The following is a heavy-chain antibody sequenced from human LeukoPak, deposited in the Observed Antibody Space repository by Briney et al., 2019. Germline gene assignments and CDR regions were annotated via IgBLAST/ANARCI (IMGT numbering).Heavy chain of an antibody. CDR2: INPNSGGT. J-gene: IGHJ4*02. D-gene: IGHD3-10*01. CDR3: ARGCDVLLWFGELLDCPFPIDY. Sequence: ASVKVSCKASGYTFTGYYMHWVRQAPGQGLEWMGRINPNSGGTNYAQKIQGRVTMTRDTSISTAYMGLSRLRSDDTAVYYCARGCDVLLWFGELLDCPFPIDYWGQGTLVTVSS. V-gene: IGHV1-2*06. CDR1: GYTFTGYY.